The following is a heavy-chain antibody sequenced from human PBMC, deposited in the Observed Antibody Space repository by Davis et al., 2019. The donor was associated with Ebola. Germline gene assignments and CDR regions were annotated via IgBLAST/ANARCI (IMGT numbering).Heavy chain of an antibody. CDR2: ISGSGGST. D-gene: IGHD3-22*01. J-gene: IGHJ4*02. V-gene: IGHV3-23*01. Sequence: GESLKISCAASGFTFSSYAMSWVRQAPGKGLEWVSAISGSGGSTYYADSVKGRFTISRDNSKNTLYLQMNSLRAEDTAVYYCATPQYYYDSSLKKEKGGGLRDYWGQGTLVTVSS. CDR3: ATPQYYYDSSLKKEKGGGLRDY. CDR1: GFTFSSYA.